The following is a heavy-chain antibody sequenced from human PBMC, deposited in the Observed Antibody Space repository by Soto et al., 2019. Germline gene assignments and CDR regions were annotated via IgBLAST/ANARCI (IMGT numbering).Heavy chain of an antibody. CDR2: IIPIFGTA. CDR3: AREHDYYDSSIWFDP. V-gene: IGHV1-69*01. D-gene: IGHD3-22*01. CDR1: GGTFSSYA. J-gene: IGHJ5*02. Sequence: QVQLVQSGAEVKKPGSSVKVSCKASGGTFSSYAISWVRQDPGQGPEWMGGIIPIFGTANYAQKFQGRVTITADESTSTAYMELSSLRSEDTAVYYCAREHDYYDSSIWFDPWGQGTLVTVSS.